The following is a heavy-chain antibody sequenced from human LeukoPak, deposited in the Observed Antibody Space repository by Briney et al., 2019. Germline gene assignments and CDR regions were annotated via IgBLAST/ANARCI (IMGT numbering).Heavy chain of an antibody. D-gene: IGHD3-3*01. J-gene: IGHJ5*02. V-gene: IGHV1-69*13. Sequence: ASVKVSCKASGGTFSSYAISWVRQAPGQGLEWMGGIIPIFGTANYAQKFQGRVTITADESTSTAYMELSSLRSEDTAVYYCARVHDFWSGPPHNWFDPWGQGTLVTVSS. CDR3: ARVHDFWSGPPHNWFDP. CDR2: IIPIFGTA. CDR1: GGTFSSYA.